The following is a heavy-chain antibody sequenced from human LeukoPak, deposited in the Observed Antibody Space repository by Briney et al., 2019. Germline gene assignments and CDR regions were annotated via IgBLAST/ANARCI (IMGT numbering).Heavy chain of an antibody. J-gene: IGHJ4*02. CDR3: AKDLAGTSSSRDSDGGN. CDR1: GFTFSSYW. CDR2: INTDGSTT. D-gene: IGHD6-6*01. V-gene: IGHV3-74*01. Sequence: GGSLRLSCAASGFTFSSYWMHWVRQTPGKGLVWVSRINTDGSTTSYADSVKGRFTISRDNSKNTLYLQMNSLRVDDTAVYYCAKDLAGTSSSRDSDGGNWGQGTLVTVSS.